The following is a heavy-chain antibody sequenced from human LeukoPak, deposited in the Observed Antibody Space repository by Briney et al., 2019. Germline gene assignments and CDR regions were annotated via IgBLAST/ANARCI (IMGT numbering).Heavy chain of an antibody. CDR2: ISSNGGST. CDR1: GFTFSSYA. D-gene: IGHD6-6*01. CDR3: ARDAPGEQLAYLPSYYYYYMDV. Sequence: GGSLRLSCAASGFTFSSYAMHWVRQAPGKGLEYVSAISSNGGSTYYANSVEGRFTISRDNSKNTLYLQMGSLRAEDMAVYYCARDAPGEQLAYLPSYYYYYMDVWGKGTTVTVSS. J-gene: IGHJ6*03. V-gene: IGHV3-64*01.